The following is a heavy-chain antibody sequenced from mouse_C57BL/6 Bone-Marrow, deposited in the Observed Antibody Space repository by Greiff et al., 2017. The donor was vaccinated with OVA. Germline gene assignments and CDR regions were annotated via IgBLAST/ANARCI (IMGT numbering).Heavy chain of an antibody. V-gene: IGHV5-4*03. D-gene: IGHD3-3*01. CDR1: GFTFSSYA. CDR2: ISDGGSYT. Sequence: VKLVESGGGLVKPGGSLKLSCAASGFTFSSYAMSWVRQTPEKRLEWVATISDGGSYTYYPDNVKGRFTISRDNAKNNLYLQMSHLKSEDTAMYYCARARGDYAMDYWGQGTSVTVSS. CDR3: ARARGDYAMDY. J-gene: IGHJ4*01.